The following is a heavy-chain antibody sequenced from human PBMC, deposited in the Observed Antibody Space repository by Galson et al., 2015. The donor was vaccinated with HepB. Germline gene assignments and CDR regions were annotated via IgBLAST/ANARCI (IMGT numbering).Heavy chain of an antibody. Sequence: SLRLSCAASGFTFSSYAMHWVRQAPGKGLEWVAVISYDGSNKYYADSVKGRFTISRDNSKNTLYPQMNSLRAEDTAVYYCAKEEASSGWYSDYWGQGTLVTVSS. CDR2: ISYDGSNK. J-gene: IGHJ4*02. CDR3: AKEEASSGWYSDY. V-gene: IGHV3-30*04. CDR1: GFTFSSYA. D-gene: IGHD6-19*01.